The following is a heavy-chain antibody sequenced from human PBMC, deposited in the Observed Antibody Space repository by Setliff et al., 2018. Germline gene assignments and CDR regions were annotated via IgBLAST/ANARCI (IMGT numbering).Heavy chain of an antibody. D-gene: IGHD3-22*01. Sequence: PGGSLRLSCAASGFTFSRYWMSWVRQAPGKGLEWVANINQDGSEKYYVDSVKGRFTISRDNAKNSLYLQMNSLRAEDTAVYYCARVTMIVLSRRAFDIWGQGTMVTVSS. J-gene: IGHJ3*02. CDR1: GFTFSRYW. CDR2: INQDGSEK. V-gene: IGHV3-7*01. CDR3: ARVTMIVLSRRAFDI.